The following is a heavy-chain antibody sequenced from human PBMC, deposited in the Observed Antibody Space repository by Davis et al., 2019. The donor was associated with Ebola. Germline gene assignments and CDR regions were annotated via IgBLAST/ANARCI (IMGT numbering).Heavy chain of an antibody. J-gene: IGHJ6*04. Sequence: PSETLSLTCAISGDSVSSAGWNWIRQSPSRGLEWLGRTYYASKWYNDYSIPAKSRITINPDTSKNQFSLQLNSVTPEDTALYYCARGWLRGGMDVWGEGTTVTVSS. V-gene: IGHV6-1*01. CDR3: ARGWLRGGMDV. D-gene: IGHD5-18*01. CDR2: TYYASKWYN. CDR1: GDSVSSAG.